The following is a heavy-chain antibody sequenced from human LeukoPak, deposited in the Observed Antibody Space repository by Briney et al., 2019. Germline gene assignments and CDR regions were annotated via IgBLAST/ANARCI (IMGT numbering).Heavy chain of an antibody. Sequence: KTSETLSLTCTVSGGSIGSYYWSWIRQPPGKGLEWIGYIYYSGSTNYNPSLKSRVTISVDTSKNQFSLKLSSVTAADTAVYYCARDARPPQGYCSSTSCLNWFDPWGQGTLVTVSS. CDR2: IYYSGST. J-gene: IGHJ5*02. CDR3: ARDARPPQGYCSSTSCLNWFDP. CDR1: GGSIGSYY. D-gene: IGHD2-2*01. V-gene: IGHV4-59*01.